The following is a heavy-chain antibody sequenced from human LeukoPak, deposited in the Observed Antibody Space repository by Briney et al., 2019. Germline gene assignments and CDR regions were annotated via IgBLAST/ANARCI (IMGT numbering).Heavy chain of an antibody. D-gene: IGHD6-19*01. Sequence: GGSLRLSCAASGFTFSSYGMHWVRQAPGKGLEWVAFIRYDGSNKYYADSVKGRFTISRDNSKNTLYLQMNSLRAEDTAVYYCAKDREQWLVRINYFQHWGQGTLVTVSS. V-gene: IGHV3-30*02. CDR1: GFTFSSYG. CDR3: AKDREQWLVRINYFQH. J-gene: IGHJ1*01. CDR2: IRYDGSNK.